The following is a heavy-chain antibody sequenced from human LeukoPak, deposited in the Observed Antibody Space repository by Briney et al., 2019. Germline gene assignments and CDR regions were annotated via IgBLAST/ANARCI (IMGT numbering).Heavy chain of an antibody. CDR3: ARYYYGSGSPSMDV. D-gene: IGHD3-10*01. CDR1: GFTFSSYA. CDR2: ISGSGGST. Sequence: GGSLRLSCAASGFTFSSYAMSWVRQAPGKGLEWVSAISGSGGSTYYADSVKGRFTISRDNAKNSLYLQMNSLRAEDTAVYYCARYYYGSGSPSMDVWGQGTTVTVSS. V-gene: IGHV3-23*01. J-gene: IGHJ6*02.